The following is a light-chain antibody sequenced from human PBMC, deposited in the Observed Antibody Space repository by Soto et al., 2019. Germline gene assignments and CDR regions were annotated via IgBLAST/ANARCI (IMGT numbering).Light chain of an antibody. Sequence: DIQMTQSPPSLSASVGDIVTITCRASQSISKFLNWYQQKPGKAPKLLISVAYTLQSGVPSRFSCGGYGTDFTLTISSLQPEDFATYYCQQSYSTPETFGQGTKVDIK. CDR1: QSISKF. CDR2: VAY. V-gene: IGKV1-39*01. CDR3: QQSYSTPET. J-gene: IGKJ1*01.